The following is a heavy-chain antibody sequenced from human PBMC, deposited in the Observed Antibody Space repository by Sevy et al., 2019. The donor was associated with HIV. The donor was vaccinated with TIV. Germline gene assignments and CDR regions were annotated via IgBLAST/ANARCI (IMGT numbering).Heavy chain of an antibody. D-gene: IGHD5-12*01. J-gene: IGHJ4*02. CDR2: IWHDGSNT. V-gene: IGHV3-33*01. Sequence: GGSLRLSCAASGLTFSNYGMHWVRQAPGKGLEWVALIWHDGSNTYYADSVKGRFTVSRDNSKNTVYLKRNSLRAEDTGIYYCSCGYTYGRDYWGQGTLVTVSS. CDR3: SCGYTYGRDY. CDR1: GLTFSNYG.